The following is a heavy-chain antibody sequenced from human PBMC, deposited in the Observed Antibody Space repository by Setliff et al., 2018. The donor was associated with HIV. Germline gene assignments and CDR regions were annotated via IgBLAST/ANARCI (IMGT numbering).Heavy chain of an antibody. V-gene: IGHV4-39*02. CDR2: LYYSGST. CDR1: GGSITSSSYY. Sequence: PSETLSLTCSVSGGSITSSSYYWGWIRQPPGKGLEWVGSLYYSGSTFYNPSLRSRVTISVDTSKNHFSLKLSSVTAADTAVFYCARVPFTTGFDYWGQGILVTVSS. CDR3: ARVPFTTGFDY. J-gene: IGHJ4*02. D-gene: IGHD3-3*01.